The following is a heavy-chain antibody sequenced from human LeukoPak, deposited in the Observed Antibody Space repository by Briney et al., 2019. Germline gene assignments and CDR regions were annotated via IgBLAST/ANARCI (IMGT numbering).Heavy chain of an antibody. CDR3: ARGALNYYDSSGYLDY. V-gene: IGHV4-39*07. CDR2: IYYSGSI. J-gene: IGHJ4*02. D-gene: IGHD3-22*01. CDR1: GGSISSSSYY. Sequence: PSETLCLTCTVCGGSISSSSYYWRWIRQPPGTGLEWLGSIYYSGSIYYNPSLKSRVTISVDTSKNQFSLKLSSVTAADTAVYYCARGALNYYDSSGYLDYWGQGTLVTVSS.